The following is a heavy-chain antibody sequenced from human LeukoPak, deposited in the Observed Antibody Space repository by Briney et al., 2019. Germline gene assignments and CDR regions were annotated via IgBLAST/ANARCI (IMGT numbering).Heavy chain of an antibody. J-gene: IGHJ4*02. D-gene: IGHD1-26*01. CDR1: GGSISSGSYY. CDR2: IYTSGST. CDR3: ARDRVDSGSSD. Sequence: SQTLSLTCTVSGGSISSGSYYWSWIRQPAGKGLEWIGRIYTSGSTNYNPSLKSRVTISVDTSKNQFSLKLSSVTAADTAVYYCARDRVDSGSSDWGQGTLVTVSS. V-gene: IGHV4-61*02.